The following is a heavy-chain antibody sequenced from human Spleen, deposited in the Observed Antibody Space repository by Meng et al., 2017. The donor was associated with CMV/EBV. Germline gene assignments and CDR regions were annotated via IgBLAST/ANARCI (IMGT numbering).Heavy chain of an antibody. CDR3: AREWGGSGVGSDPFDI. CDR1: GYISSSSFY. D-gene: IGHD6-19*01. J-gene: IGHJ3*02. Sequence: GYISSSSFYGGWIRQPPGKGLEWIGTIFYRGDAYYSPALKSRVTMSMDPPKNQFSLNLTSVTAADTAVYYCAREWGGSGVGSDPFDIWGQGAMVTVSS. CDR2: IFYRGDA. V-gene: IGHV4-39*07.